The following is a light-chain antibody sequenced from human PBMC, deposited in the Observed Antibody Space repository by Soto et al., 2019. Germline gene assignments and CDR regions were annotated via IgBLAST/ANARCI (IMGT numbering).Light chain of an antibody. CDR2: EVS. V-gene: IGLV2-14*01. CDR3: SSYTSSSTLVV. J-gene: IGLJ2*01. CDR1: SSDVGGYNY. Sequence: QSALTQPASVSGSPGLSITISCTGTSSDVGGYNYVSWYQQHPGKAPKLMIYEVSNRPSGVSNRFSGSKSGNTASLTISGLQAEDEADYYCSSYTSSSTLVVFGGGTKVTVL.